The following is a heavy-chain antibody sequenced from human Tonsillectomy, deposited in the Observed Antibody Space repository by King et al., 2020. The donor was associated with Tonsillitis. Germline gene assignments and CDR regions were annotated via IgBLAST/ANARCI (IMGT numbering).Heavy chain of an antibody. CDR2: IYNSGTT. Sequence: QLQESGPGLVKPSETLSLTCSVSSDSVSTYFWSWIRQPPGKGLQWIGYIYNSGTTRYNPSLKSRVTISVDTSKNQLSLTLTSVTAADTAVYYCASGRALDPWGQGTLVTVSS. J-gene: IGHJ5*02. V-gene: IGHV4-59*02. CDR3: ASGRALDP. CDR1: SDSVSTYF.